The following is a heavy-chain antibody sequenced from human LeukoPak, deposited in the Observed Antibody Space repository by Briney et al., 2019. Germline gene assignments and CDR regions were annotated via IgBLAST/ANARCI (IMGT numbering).Heavy chain of an antibody. CDR1: GGSISSSSHY. D-gene: IGHD6-19*01. Sequence: SETLSLTCTVSGGSISSSSHYWGWIRQPPGKGLEWIGNIYYSGSTYYNPSLKSRVTISVDTSKNQFSLKLSSVTAADTAVYYCARADSSGWYGFDYWGQGTLVTVSS. CDR3: ARADSSGWYGFDY. J-gene: IGHJ4*02. CDR2: IYYSGST. V-gene: IGHV4-39*07.